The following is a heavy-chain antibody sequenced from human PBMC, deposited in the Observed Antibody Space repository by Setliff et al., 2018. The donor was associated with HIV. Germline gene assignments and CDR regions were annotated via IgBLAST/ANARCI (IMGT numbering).Heavy chain of an antibody. CDR1: EFIFSRYA. Sequence: PGGSLRLSCAASEFIFSRYAIYWVRQAPGKGLEWVAVISSDGINKYYADSVQGRFSISRDNSENTLYLQMHSLRDDDTAVYHCAKDNMMTLGGVYFDYWGRGTMVTVSS. V-gene: IGHV3-30*01. D-gene: IGHD3-16*01. CDR2: ISSDGINK. CDR3: AKDNMMTLGGVYFDY. J-gene: IGHJ4*02.